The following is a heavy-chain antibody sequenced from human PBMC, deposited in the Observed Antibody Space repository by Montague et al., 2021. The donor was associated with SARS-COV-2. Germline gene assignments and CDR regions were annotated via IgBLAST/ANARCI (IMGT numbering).Heavy chain of an antibody. D-gene: IGHD5-12*01. CDR3: ARQYIGYNTRFDY. CDR2: ISSSGGI. CDR1: GSSSGYY. V-gene: IGHV4-4*07. Sequence: SETLSLTCTVSGSSSGYYWTWIRQTAEKQLEWIGGISSSGGIAYNASPNSRFTMSLDTSKIQLSLQLSSVTAADTAVYYCARQYIGYNTRFDYWGQGALVTVTP. J-gene: IGHJ4*02.